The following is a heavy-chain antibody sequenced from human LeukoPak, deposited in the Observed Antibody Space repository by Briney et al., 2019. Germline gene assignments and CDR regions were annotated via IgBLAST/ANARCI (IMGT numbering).Heavy chain of an antibody. CDR1: GGTFSSYA. J-gene: IGHJ3*02. V-gene: IGHV1-69*04. CDR2: IIPIFGIA. D-gene: IGHD6-19*01. CDR3: AREDSSGWYGRSGAFDI. Sequence: ASVKVSCKASGGTFSSYAISWVRQAPGQGLEWMGRIIPIFGIANYAQKFQGRVTITADKSTSTAYMELSSLRSEDTAVYYCAREDSSGWYGRSGAFDIWGQGTMVTVSS.